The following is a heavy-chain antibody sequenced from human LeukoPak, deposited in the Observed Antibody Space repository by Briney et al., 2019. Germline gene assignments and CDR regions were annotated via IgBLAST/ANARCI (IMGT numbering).Heavy chain of an antibody. V-gene: IGHV3-7*01. D-gene: IGHD3-22*01. CDR3: ARGYYYDTSGYYVDF. J-gene: IGHJ4*02. Sequence: GGSLRLSCVVSEVTFNAHWMSWVRQAPGQGLEWVANIKQDGNSKYYVDSVRGRFTISRNNAKNSLYLQMNSLRAEDTAVYYCARGYYYDTSGYYVDFWGQGTLVTVSS. CDR1: EVTFNAHW. CDR2: IKQDGNSK.